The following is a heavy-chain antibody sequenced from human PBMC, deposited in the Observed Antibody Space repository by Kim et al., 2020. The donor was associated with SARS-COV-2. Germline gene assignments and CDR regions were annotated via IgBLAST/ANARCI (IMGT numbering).Heavy chain of an antibody. CDR3: ARRVRLLYYYYGMDV. Sequence: SETLSLTCTVSGGSISSSSYYWGWIRQPPGKGLEWIGSIYYSGSTYYNPSLKSRVTISVDTSKNQFSLKLSSVTAADTAVYYCARRVRLLYYYYGMDVWGQGTTVTVSS. J-gene: IGHJ6*02. CDR1: GGSISSSSYY. D-gene: IGHD5-12*01. V-gene: IGHV4-39*01. CDR2: IYYSGST.